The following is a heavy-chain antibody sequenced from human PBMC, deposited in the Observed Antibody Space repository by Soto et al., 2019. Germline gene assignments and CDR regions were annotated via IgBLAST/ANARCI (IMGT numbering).Heavy chain of an antibody. CDR1: GFTFSSYA. J-gene: IGHJ4*02. D-gene: IGHD7-27*01. CDR3: AKFFVATGESGAWPWPFHY. CDR2: ISGSGGTT. Sequence: EVQLLESGGGLVQPGGSLRLSCAASGFTFSSYAMSWVRQAPGKGLEWVSAISGSGGTTYYADSVKGRFTISRDSSKKTLYLQMYTLEAEETAKYYCAKFFVATGESGAWPWPFHYWGQGTLAPV. V-gene: IGHV3-23*01.